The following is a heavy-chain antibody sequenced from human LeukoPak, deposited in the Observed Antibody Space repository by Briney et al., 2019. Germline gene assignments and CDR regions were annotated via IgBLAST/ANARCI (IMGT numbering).Heavy chain of an antibody. CDR1: GYTLTELS. V-gene: IGHV1-24*01. CDR2: FDPEDGET. CDR3: ATDTRLLWFGDKNAFDI. J-gene: IGHJ3*02. Sequence: ASVKVSCKVSGYTLTELSMHWVRQAPGKGLEWMGGFDPEDGETIYAQKFQGRVTMTEDTSTDTAYMELGSLRSEDTAVYYCATDTRLLWFGDKNAFDIWGQGTMVTVSS. D-gene: IGHD3-10*01.